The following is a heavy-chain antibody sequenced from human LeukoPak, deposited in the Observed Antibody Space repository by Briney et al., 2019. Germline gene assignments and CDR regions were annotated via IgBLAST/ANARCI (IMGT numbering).Heavy chain of an antibody. Sequence: SETLSLTCTVSGGSIGSYYWNWIRQPPGKGLEWIGYVSYSGSTNYNPSLKSRVTMSVDKSKNQFSLKLSSVTAADTAVYFCARATSGYYFDFWDQGTLVTVSS. V-gene: IGHV4-59*01. J-gene: IGHJ4*02. CDR1: GGSIGSYY. CDR3: ARATSGYYFDF. CDR2: VSYSGST. D-gene: IGHD3-22*01.